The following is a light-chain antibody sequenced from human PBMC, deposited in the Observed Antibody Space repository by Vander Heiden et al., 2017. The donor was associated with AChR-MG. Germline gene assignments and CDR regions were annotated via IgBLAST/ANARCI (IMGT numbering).Light chain of an antibody. CDR2: DST. Sequence: QSVPTQPPPASGAPGQGVTITCTGTSYNIGADYDVQCYQKLPGTAPLLLYKDSTNRPSGVAGRSAASRSGSYASPAITGLQAEDEGYYYRPSYDSSLRVVFGGGTKLTVL. CDR1: SYNIGADYD. CDR3: PSYDSSLRVV. V-gene: IGLV1-40*01. J-gene: IGLJ2*01.